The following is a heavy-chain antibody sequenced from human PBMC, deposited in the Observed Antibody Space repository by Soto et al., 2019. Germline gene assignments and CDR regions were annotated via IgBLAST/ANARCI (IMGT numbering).Heavy chain of an antibody. J-gene: IGHJ5*02. Sequence: GASVKVSCKASGGTFSSYAISWVRQAPGQGLEWMGGIIPIFGTANYAQKFQGRVTITADESTSTAYMELSSLRSEDTAVYYCARDRHTYYDCSGPHHWFDPWGQGTLVTVSS. CDR2: IIPIFGTA. CDR1: GGTFSSYA. D-gene: IGHD3-22*01. CDR3: ARDRHTYYDCSGPHHWFDP. V-gene: IGHV1-69*13.